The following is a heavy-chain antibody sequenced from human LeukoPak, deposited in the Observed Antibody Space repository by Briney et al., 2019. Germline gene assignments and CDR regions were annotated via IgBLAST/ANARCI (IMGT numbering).Heavy chain of an antibody. Sequence: GGSLRLSCAASGFTFSSYAMSWVRQAPGKGLEWVSAISGSGGSTYYADSVKGRFTISRDNSKNTLYLQMNSLRAEDTAVYYCAKAWLALGEDHYYYGMDVWGQGTTVTVSS. CDR3: AKAWLALGEDHYYYGMDV. CDR1: GFTFSSYA. J-gene: IGHJ6*02. CDR2: ISGSGGST. V-gene: IGHV3-23*01. D-gene: IGHD6-19*01.